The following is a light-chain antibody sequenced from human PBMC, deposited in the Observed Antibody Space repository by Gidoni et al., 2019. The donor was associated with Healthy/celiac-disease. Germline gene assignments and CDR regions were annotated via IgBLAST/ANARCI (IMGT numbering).Light chain of an antibody. V-gene: IGKV3-11*01. Sequence: DIVLTHSPATLSLSPGERATLSCRARQSVSSDLAGYQQKPGQAPRLLIYDASNRATGIPARFSGSGSGTDFTLTISSLEPEDFAVYYCQQRSNWPPWTFXXXTKVEIK. CDR1: QSVSSD. CDR3: QQRSNWPPWT. J-gene: IGKJ1*01. CDR2: DAS.